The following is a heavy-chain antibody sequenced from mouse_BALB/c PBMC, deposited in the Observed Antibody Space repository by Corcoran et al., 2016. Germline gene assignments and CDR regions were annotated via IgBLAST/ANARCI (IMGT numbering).Heavy chain of an antibody. D-gene: IGHD1-1*01. Sequence: QIQLVQSGPELKKTGETVKISCKASGYTFTNYGMNWVKQPPGKGLKWMGWINTYTGEPTYADDFKGRFAFSLETSASTAYLQINNLKNEDTATYFCAITTVVAPLAYWGQGTLVTVSA. J-gene: IGHJ3*01. CDR1: GYTFTNYG. CDR2: INTYTGEP. CDR3: AITTVVAPLAY. V-gene: IGHV9-3-1*01.